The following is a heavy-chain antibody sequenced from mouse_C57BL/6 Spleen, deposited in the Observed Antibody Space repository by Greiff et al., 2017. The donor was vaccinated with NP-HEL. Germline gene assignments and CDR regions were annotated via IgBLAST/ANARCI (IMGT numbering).Heavy chain of an antibody. D-gene: IGHD1-1*01. J-gene: IGHJ3*01. CDR2: ISSGSSTI. CDR3: ARLITTDEFAY. V-gene: IGHV5-17*01. Sequence: DVQLVESGGGLVKPGGSLKLSCAASGFTFSDYGMHWVRQAPEKGLEWVAYISSGSSTIYYADTVKGRFTISRDNAKNTLFLQMTSLRSEDTAMYYCARLITTDEFAYWGQGTLVTVSA. CDR1: GFTFSDYG.